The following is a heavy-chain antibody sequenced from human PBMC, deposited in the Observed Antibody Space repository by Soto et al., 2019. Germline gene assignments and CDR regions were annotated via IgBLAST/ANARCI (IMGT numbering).Heavy chain of an antibody. Sequence: SETLSLTCTVSGGSISSYYWSWIRQPPGMGLEWIGYIYYSGSTNYNPSLKSRVTISVDTSKNQFSLKLSSVTAADTAVYYCARTPYSSSRFFDYWGQGTLVTVSS. CDR1: GGSISSYY. CDR3: ARTPYSSSRFFDY. V-gene: IGHV4-59*01. D-gene: IGHD6-13*01. J-gene: IGHJ4*02. CDR2: IYYSGST.